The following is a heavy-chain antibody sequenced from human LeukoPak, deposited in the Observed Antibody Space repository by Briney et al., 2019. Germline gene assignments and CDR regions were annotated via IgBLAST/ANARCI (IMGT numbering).Heavy chain of an antibody. CDR2: IRKDGSKK. V-gene: IGHV3-7*01. CDR1: GFTCSNYW. Sequence: GVSLRLSCAASGFTCSNYWRSWVRQAQGKGLEWGANIRKDGSKKYYVDSGKVRLTISRANAKNSLYLTMKSLRAEDRAVYCCARDVVYWVQGTLVTVS. J-gene: IGHJ4*02. CDR3: ARDVVY.